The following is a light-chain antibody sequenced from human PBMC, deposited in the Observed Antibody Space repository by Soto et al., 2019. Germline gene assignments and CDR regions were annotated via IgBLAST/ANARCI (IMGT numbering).Light chain of an antibody. V-gene: IGKV1-27*01. CDR3: QKYNSAPNT. CDR2: AAS. CDR1: HDISNY. J-gene: IGKJ2*01. Sequence: DIQMTQSPSSLSASVGDRVTITCRASHDISNYLAWYQQKPGKVPKLLIYAASTLQTGVHSRFSGSGSGTVFTLTIDSLQLDDVATYYCQKYNSAPNTFGRGTRLEIK.